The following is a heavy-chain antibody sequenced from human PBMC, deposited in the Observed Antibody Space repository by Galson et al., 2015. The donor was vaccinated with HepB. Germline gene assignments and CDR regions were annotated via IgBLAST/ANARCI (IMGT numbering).Heavy chain of an antibody. CDR3: ARRWYCTNGVCSRFDY. D-gene: IGHD2-8*01. V-gene: IGHV5-51*03. CDR2: IYPGDSDT. CDR1: GYSFTSYW. J-gene: IGHJ4*02. Sequence: QSGAEVKKPGESLKISCKGSGYSFTSYWIGWVRQMPGKGLEWMGIIYPGDSDTRYSPSFQGQVTISADKSISTAYLQWSSLKASDTAMYYCARRWYCTNGVCSRFDYWGQGTLVTVSS.